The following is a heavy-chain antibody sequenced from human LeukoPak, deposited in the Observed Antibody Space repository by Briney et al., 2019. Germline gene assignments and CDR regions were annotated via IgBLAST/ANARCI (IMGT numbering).Heavy chain of an antibody. CDR3: AREDYTSGHAGALGFDP. CDR2: IRQGGDGK. D-gene: IGHD3-22*01. J-gene: IGHJ5*02. Sequence: GGSLRLSCAASGFAFSTYVMHWARQAPGEGLEWVAVIRQGGDGKFYGNSVKGRFTISRDNSKNTLYLEMDSLRVEDTAQYFCAREDYTSGHAGALGFDPWGQGTLVTVSA. V-gene: IGHV3-30*03. CDR1: GFAFSTYV.